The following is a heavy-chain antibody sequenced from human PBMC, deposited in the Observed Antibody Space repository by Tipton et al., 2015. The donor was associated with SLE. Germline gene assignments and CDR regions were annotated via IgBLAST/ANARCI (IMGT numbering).Heavy chain of an antibody. V-gene: IGHV4-61*08. J-gene: IGHJ4*02. D-gene: IGHD6-13*01. CDR1: GGSISSGGYY. CDR2: IYYSEST. CDR3: ASGHSSSWSY. Sequence: TLSLTCAVSGGSISSGGYYWSWIRQPPGKGLEWIGYIYYSESTNYNPSLKSRVTISVDTSKNQFSLKLSSVTAADTAVYYCASGHSSSWSYWGQGTLVTVSS.